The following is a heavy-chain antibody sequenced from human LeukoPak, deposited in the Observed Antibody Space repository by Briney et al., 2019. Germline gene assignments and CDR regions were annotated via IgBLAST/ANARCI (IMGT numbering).Heavy chain of an antibody. V-gene: IGHV3-15*07. D-gene: IGHD3-22*01. Sequence: PGGSLRLSCATSGFTFSNAWINWVRQAPGKALEWVGRIRSNSDGGTIDYAAPVKGRFTLSRDDSKTTLYLQMNSLQTEDTAVYYCATDFYDSTWGQGTLVTVSS. CDR2: IRSNSDGGTI. CDR3: ATDFYDST. CDR1: GFTFSNAW. J-gene: IGHJ5*02.